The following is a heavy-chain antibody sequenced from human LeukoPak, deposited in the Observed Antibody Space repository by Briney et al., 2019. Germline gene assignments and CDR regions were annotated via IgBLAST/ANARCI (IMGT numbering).Heavy chain of an antibody. V-gene: IGHV4-59*03. Sequence: PSETLSLTCTVSGGSISSYYWSWIRQPPGKGLEWIGYIYYSGSTNYNPSLKSRVTISVDTSKNQFSLKLSSVTAADTAVYYCATIENDGRVDYWGQGTLVTVSS. J-gene: IGHJ4*02. CDR3: ATIENDGRVDY. CDR1: GGSISSYY. D-gene: IGHD4-23*01. CDR2: IYYSGST.